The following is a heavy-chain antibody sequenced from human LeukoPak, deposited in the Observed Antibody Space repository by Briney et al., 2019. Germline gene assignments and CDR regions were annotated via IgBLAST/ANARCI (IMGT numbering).Heavy chain of an antibody. J-gene: IGHJ4*02. CDR3: ARGNYDILTGYYNR. CDR2: INWNGGST. D-gene: IGHD3-9*01. V-gene: IGHV3-20*01. Sequence: GGSLRLSCAASGFTFDDYGMSWIRQAPGKGLEWVSGINWNGGSTGYADSVKGRFTISRDNAKNSLYLQMNSLRAEDTALYHCARGNYDILTGYYNRWGQGTLVTVSS. CDR1: GFTFDDYG.